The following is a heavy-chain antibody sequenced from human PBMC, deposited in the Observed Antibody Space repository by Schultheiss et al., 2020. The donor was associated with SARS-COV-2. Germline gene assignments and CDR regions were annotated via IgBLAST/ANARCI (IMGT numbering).Heavy chain of an antibody. CDR3: AREGVTVVIPYAFDI. D-gene: IGHD4-23*01. V-gene: IGHV5-51*01. Sequence: GSLRLSCKGAGYSFTSYWIGWVRQMPGKGLEWMGIIYPGDSDTRYSPSFQGQVTISADKSISTAYLQWSSLKASDAAVYYCAREGVTVVIPYAFDIWGQGTTVTVSS. CDR2: IYPGDSDT. J-gene: IGHJ3*02. CDR1: GYSFTSYW.